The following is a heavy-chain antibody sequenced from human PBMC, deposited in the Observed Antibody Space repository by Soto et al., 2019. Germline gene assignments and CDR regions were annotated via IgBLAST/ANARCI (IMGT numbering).Heavy chain of an antibody. D-gene: IGHD3-3*02. CDR2: ISAYNGNT. CDR1: GYTFTSYG. V-gene: IGHV1-18*01. Sequence: ASVKVSCKASGYTFTSYGISWVRQAPGQGLEWMGWISAYNGNTNYAQKTQGRVTMTTDTSTSTTYMELRSLRSDDTAVYYCANLVLAFLALLLGHFDYWGQRPLVTVSA. CDR3: ANLVLAFLALLLGHFDY. J-gene: IGHJ4*02.